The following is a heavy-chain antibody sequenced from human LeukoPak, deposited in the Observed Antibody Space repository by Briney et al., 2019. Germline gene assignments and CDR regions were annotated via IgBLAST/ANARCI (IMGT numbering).Heavy chain of an antibody. J-gene: IGHJ4*02. CDR2: IRYDGSNK. CDR3: AKDFLNLVVITGFDY. Sequence: GGSLRLSCAASGFTFSSYGMHWVRQAPGKGLEWVALIRYDGSNKYYADSVKGRFTISRDNSKNTLYLQMNSLRAEDTAVYYCAKDFLNLVVITGFDYWGQGTLVTVSS. D-gene: IGHD3-22*01. CDR1: GFTFSSYG. V-gene: IGHV3-30*02.